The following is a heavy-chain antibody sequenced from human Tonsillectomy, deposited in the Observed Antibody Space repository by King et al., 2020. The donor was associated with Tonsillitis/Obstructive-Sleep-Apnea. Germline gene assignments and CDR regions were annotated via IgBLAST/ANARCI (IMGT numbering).Heavy chain of an antibody. CDR3: ARIDRGLPNSNPWFLYYYMDV. CDR2: IDHSGST. V-gene: IGHV4-34*01. Sequence: VQLQQWGAGLLKPSETLSLTCAVYGGSFSGYHWSWIRQSPGKGLEWIGEIDHSGSTIYNPSLTSRVTMSVDTSKNQFSLKLSSVTAADTAGYYCARIDRGLPNSNPWFLYYYMDVWGNGTTVTVSS. CDR1: GGSFSGYH. D-gene: IGHD3-9*01. J-gene: IGHJ6*03.